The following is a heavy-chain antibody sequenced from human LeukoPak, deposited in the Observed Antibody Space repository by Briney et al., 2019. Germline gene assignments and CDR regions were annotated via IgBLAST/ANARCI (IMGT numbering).Heavy chain of an antibody. J-gene: IGHJ3*02. CDR1: GGSISSGDYH. D-gene: IGHD1-14*01. V-gene: IGHV4-30-4*08. CDR2: IYYSGST. Sequence: PSQTLSLTCTVSGGSISSGDYHWSWIRQPPGKGLEWIGYIYYSGSTYYNPSLKSRVTISVDTSKNQFSLKLSSVTAADTAVYYCARVFKRAPKGYDAFDIWGQGTMVTVSS. CDR3: ARVFKRAPKGYDAFDI.